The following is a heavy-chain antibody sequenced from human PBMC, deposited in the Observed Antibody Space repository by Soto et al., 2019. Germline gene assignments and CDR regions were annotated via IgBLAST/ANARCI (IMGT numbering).Heavy chain of an antibody. CDR1: GFTFSSAA. Sequence: QILESGGSLVQPGGSLRLSCVAAGFTFSSAAMNWVRQAPGKGLEWVAIISDTGTRTPYADSVKGRFTISRNKSKNTLYLDMNSLGAEDSAVNYCANALDIYYKNWFDPWGQGTLVTVSS. D-gene: IGHD1-26*01. CDR2: ISDTGTRT. V-gene: IGHV3-23*01. CDR3: ANALDIYYKNWFDP. J-gene: IGHJ5*02.